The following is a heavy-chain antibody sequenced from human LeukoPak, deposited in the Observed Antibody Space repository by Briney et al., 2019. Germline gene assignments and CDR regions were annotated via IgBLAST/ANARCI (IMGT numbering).Heavy chain of an antibody. CDR2: INPNSGGT. CDR3: ARWEYDIVVVPAAGFDP. D-gene: IGHD2-2*01. Sequence: ASVKVSCKASGYTFTGYYMHWVRQAPGQGLEWMGWINPNSGGTNYAQKFQGRVTMTRDTSISTAYMELSRLRSDDTAVYYCARWEYDIVVVPAAGFDPWGQGTLVTVSS. V-gene: IGHV1-2*02. CDR1: GYTFTGYY. J-gene: IGHJ5*02.